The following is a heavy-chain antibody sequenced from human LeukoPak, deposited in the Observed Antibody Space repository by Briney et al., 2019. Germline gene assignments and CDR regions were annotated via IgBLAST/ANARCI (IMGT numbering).Heavy chain of an antibody. CDR3: ARGNDAFDI. CDR1: GTTISSSA. J-gene: IGHJ3*02. CDR2: ISSNGGST. Sequence: PGGALRLSCAAAGTTISSSAMHLVRQAPGKGLEYVSAISSNGGSTYYANSVKGRFTISRDNSKNTLYLQMGSLRAEDMAVYYCARGNDAFDIWGQGTMVTVSS. V-gene: IGHV3-64*01.